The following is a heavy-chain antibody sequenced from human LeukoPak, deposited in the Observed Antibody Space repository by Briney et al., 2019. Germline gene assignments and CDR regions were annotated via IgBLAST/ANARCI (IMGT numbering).Heavy chain of an antibody. CDR3: ARYRCKTTSGCEDTDAFDT. D-gene: IGHD2/OR15-2a*01. CDR2: LNPNSGAT. Sequence: ASVKVSFKTSGYSFTANYMQWVRQAPGQGLEWMGWLNPNSGATKYAQKFQGRVTMTRDTSINTAYMELSRLTSDDTAVYYCARYRCKTTSGCEDTDAFDTWGQGTVVTVSS. V-gene: IGHV1-2*02. CDR1: GYSFTANY. J-gene: IGHJ3*02.